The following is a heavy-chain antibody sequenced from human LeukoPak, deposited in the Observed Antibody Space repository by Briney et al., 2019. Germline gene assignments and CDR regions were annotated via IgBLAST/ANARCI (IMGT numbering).Heavy chain of an antibody. J-gene: IGHJ3*02. CDR1: SGSISSYY. D-gene: IGHD5-12*01. CDR2: IYYSGSI. CDR3: ARGRAGGYDAFDI. Sequence: SHTLALTCTVPSGSISSYYWSWIRQPPGKVLNWIAHIYYSGSISYNPSLKSRVTISVDTSKNQFSLKLNFVTAADTAVYYCARGRAGGYDAFDIWGQGTMVTVSS. V-gene: IGHV4-59*01.